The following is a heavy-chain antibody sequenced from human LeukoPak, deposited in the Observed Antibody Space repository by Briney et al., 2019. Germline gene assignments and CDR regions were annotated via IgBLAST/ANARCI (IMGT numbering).Heavy chain of an antibody. J-gene: IGHJ5*02. V-gene: IGHV4-4*07. Sequence: SETLSLTCTVSGGSISSYYWSWIRQPAGKGLEWIGRIYTSGSTNYNPSLKSRVTMSVDASKNQFSLKLSSVTAADTAVYYCARVWYSSSSSWFDPWGQGTLVTVSS. CDR2: IYTSGST. CDR3: ARVWYSSSSSWFDP. D-gene: IGHD6-6*01. CDR1: GGSISSYY.